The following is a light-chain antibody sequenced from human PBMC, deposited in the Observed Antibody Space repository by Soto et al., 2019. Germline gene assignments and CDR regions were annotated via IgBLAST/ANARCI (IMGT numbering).Light chain of an antibody. CDR2: EVS. V-gene: IGLV2-8*01. CDR1: SSDVGGYNY. Sequence: QSALTQPPSASGSPGQSVTISCTGTSSDVGGYNYVSWYQQHPGKAPKLMIYEVSKRPSGVPDRFSGSKSGNTASLTVSGLQAEDEADYYCSSYADFNVLFGGGNKLTVL. J-gene: IGLJ2*01. CDR3: SSYADFNVL.